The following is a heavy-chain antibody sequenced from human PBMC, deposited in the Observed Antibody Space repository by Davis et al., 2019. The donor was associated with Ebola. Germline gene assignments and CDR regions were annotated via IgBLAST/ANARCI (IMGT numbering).Heavy chain of an antibody. V-gene: IGHV1-46*01. CDR1: GYRFTSYY. CDR3: AREGGRYYDSSGYVFDI. J-gene: IGHJ3*02. Sequence: ASVPVSCKASGYRFTSYYMHWVRQAPGQGLEWMGIINPITGGTSYAQNFQVRVNMTRDTSTSTVYMELSSLRSEDTAVYYCAREGGRYYDSSGYVFDIWGQGTMAKVSS. CDR2: INPITGGT. D-gene: IGHD3-22*01.